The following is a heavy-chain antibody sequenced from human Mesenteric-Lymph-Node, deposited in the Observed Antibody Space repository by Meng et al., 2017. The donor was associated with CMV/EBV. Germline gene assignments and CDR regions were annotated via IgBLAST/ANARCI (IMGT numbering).Heavy chain of an antibody. D-gene: IGHD3-3*01. CDR3: ARVEYDFWSGYQKDYYGMDV. CDR1: GFTFPSHA. CDR2: INSDGSST. Sequence: GESLKISCAASGFTFPSHAMSWVRQAPGKGLVWVSRINSDGSSTSYADSVKGRFTISRDNAKNTLYLQMNSLRAEDTAVYYCARVEYDFWSGYQKDYYGMDVWGQGTTVTVSS. J-gene: IGHJ6*02. V-gene: IGHV3-74*01.